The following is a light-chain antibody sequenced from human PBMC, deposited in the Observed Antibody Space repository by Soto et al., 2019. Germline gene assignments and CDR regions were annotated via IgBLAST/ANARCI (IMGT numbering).Light chain of an antibody. V-gene: IGKV1-33*01. CDR3: QQYYTLPLT. Sequence: DIQMTQSTSSLSASVGDRVTFTCQASQDISIYLNWYQQKTGKAPNLLIYDAFNLEAGVPSRFSASGSGTDFPFTISSLQPEDFATYYCQQYYTLPLTFGGGTRVEIK. J-gene: IGKJ4*01. CDR2: DAF. CDR1: QDISIY.